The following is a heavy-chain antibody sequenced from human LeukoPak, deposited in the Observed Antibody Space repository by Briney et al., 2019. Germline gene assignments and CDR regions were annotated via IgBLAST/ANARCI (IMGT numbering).Heavy chain of an antibody. J-gene: IGHJ4*02. D-gene: IGHD3-10*01. CDR2: INPNSGGT. CDR1: GYTFTGYN. Sequence: GASVKVSCKASGYTFTGYNIHWVRQAPGQGLGWMAWINPNSGGTDYAQKFQGRVTMTRDTSNTTAYMELSSLRSDDTAVYYCARVSPSGSRAFDYWGQGTLVTVSS. CDR3: ARVSPSGSRAFDY. V-gene: IGHV1-2*02.